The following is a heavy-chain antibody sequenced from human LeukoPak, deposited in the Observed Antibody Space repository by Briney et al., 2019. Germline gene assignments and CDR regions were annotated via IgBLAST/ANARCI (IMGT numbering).Heavy chain of an antibody. V-gene: IGHV4-59*01. CDR2: IYYSGST. J-gene: IGHJ4*02. CDR1: GGSISSYY. D-gene: IGHD3-10*01. Sequence: SETLSLTCTVSGGSISSYYWSWIRQPPGKGLEWIGYIYYSGSTNYNPSLKSRVTISVDTSKNQFSLKLSSVTAADTAVYYCARSRAPPMDTYCFDYWGQGTLVTVSS. CDR3: ARSRAPPMDTYCFDY.